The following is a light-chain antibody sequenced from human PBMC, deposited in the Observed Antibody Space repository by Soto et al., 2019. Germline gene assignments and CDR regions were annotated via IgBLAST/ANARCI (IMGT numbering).Light chain of an antibody. CDR1: QGLNTY. J-gene: IGKJ3*01. Sequence: IQLTQSPSSLSASVGDTVTISCRASQGLNTYLAWYQQKPGKAPNLLIFAASTLQKGVPSRFSGSGSGTDFTLTIRCLQPEDSATYYCQQTNDYFTFGPGTKVDIK. CDR2: AAS. CDR3: QQTNDYFT. V-gene: IGKV1-9*01.